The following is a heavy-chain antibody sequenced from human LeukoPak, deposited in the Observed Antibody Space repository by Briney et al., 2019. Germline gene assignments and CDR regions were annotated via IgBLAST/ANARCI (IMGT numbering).Heavy chain of an antibody. CDR3: AKSLYGEDMDV. CDR1: GFTFSSYG. Sequence: PGGSLRLSCAASGFTFSSYGMHWVRQAPGKGLEWVAFIRYDGNIKYYADSVKGRFTISRDNSKNTLYLQMNSLRAEDTAVYYCAKSLYGEDMDVWGKGTTVTISS. D-gene: IGHD3-10*01. CDR2: IRYDGNIK. V-gene: IGHV3-30*02. J-gene: IGHJ6*03.